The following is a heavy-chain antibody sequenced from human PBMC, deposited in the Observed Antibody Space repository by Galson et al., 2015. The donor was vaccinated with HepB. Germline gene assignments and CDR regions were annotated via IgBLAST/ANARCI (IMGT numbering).Heavy chain of an antibody. D-gene: IGHD3-10*01. CDR3: ARAARGVFDY. J-gene: IGHJ4*02. CDR2: TYYRSKWYS. Sequence: CAISGDSVSSNSAAWNRIRQSPSRGLECLGRTYYRSKWYSDYAPSVRGRITINPDTSKNQFSLQLNSVTPEDTAVYYCARAARGVFDYWGQGTLVTVSS. V-gene: IGHV6-1*01. CDR1: GDSVSSNSAA.